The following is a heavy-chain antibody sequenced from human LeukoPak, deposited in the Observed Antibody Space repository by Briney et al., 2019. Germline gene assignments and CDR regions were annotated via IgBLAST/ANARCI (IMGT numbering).Heavy chain of an antibody. Sequence: ASVKVSCKASGYTFTGDYMHWVRQAPGQGLEWMGWINPNSGGTNYAQKFQGRVTMTRDTSISTAYMELSRLRSDDTAVYYCASALGPLYYMDVWGKGTTATVSS. CDR1: GYTFTGDY. J-gene: IGHJ6*03. D-gene: IGHD6-6*01. CDR2: INPNSGGT. CDR3: ASALGPLYYMDV. V-gene: IGHV1-2*02.